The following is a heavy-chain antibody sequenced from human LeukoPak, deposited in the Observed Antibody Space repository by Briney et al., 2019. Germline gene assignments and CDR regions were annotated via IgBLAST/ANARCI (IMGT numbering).Heavy chain of an antibody. Sequence: PGGSLRLSCAASGFTFSSYGMSWVRQAPGKGLEWVSGISGSGGRTYYADSVKGRFTISRDDSKNTLYLQMNSLRAEDTAVYYCAKRRYYYDSSGYYGPFDYWGQGTLVTVSS. V-gene: IGHV3-23*01. CDR2: ISGSGGRT. D-gene: IGHD3-22*01. J-gene: IGHJ4*02. CDR3: AKRRYYYDSSGYYGPFDY. CDR1: GFTFSSYG.